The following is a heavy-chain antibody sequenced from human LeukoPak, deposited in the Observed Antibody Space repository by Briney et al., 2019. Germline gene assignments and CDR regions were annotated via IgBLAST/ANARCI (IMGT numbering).Heavy chain of an antibody. J-gene: IGHJ3*02. V-gene: IGHV3-43*02. CDR1: GFTFDDYA. D-gene: IGHD6-13*01. Sequence: PGGSLRLSCAASGFTFDDYAMHWVRQAPGKGPEWVSLISGDGGSTYYADSVKGRFTISRDNSKNSLYLQMNSLRTEDTALYYCAKIAAAGPLTDAFDIWGQGTMVTVSS. CDR2: ISGDGGST. CDR3: AKIAAAGPLTDAFDI.